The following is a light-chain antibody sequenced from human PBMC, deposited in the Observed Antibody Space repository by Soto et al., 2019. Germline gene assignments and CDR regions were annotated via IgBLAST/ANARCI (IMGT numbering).Light chain of an antibody. CDR1: QSVSSN. Sequence: EIVMTQSPATLSVSPGERATLSCRASQSVSSNLAWYQQKPGQAPRLLIYGASTRATGIPARFSGSGSGTDFTLTISRLEPEDFAVYYCQQYGSSLITFGQGTRLENK. CDR2: GAS. CDR3: QQYGSSLIT. J-gene: IGKJ5*01. V-gene: IGKV3-15*01.